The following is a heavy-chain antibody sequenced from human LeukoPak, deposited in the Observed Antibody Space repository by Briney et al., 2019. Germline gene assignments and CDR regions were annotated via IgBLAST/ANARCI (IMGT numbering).Heavy chain of an antibody. J-gene: IGHJ4*02. CDR1: GGSFSGYY. CDR2: INHSGST. D-gene: IGHD6-13*01. V-gene: IGHV4-34*01. CDR3: ARAAAGRGGYYFDY. Sequence: SETLSLTCAVYGGSFSGYYWSWIRQPPGKGLEWIGEINHSGSTNYNPSLKSRVTISVGTSKNQFSLKLSSVTAADTAVYYCARAAAGRGGYYFDYWGQGTLVTVSS.